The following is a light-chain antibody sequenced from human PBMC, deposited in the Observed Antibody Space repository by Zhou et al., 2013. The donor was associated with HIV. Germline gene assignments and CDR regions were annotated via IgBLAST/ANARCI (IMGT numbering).Light chain of an antibody. CDR2: AAS. Sequence: AIRMTQSPSSLSASTGDRVTITCRAGQGIGTYLAWYQQNPGKAPKLLIYAASTLQSGVPSRFSGSGSGTDFTLTISSLQSEDFATYFCQQKDTFGQGTKLEIK. CDR3: QQKDT. J-gene: IGKJ2*01. CDR1: QGIGTY. V-gene: IGKV1-8*01.